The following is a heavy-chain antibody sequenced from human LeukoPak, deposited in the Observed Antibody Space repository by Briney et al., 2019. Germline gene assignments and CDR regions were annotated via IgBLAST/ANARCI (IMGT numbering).Heavy chain of an antibody. CDR1: GGSISSSNW. CDR3: ARSLNLPFEYSSSFYMDV. V-gene: IGHV4-4*02. Sequence: SETLSLTCAVSGGSISSSNWWSWVRQPPGKGLEWIGEIYHSGSTNYNPSLKSRVTMSVDTSKNQFSLKLSSVTAADTAVYYCARSLNLPFEYSSSFYMDVWGKGTTVTVSS. J-gene: IGHJ6*03. D-gene: IGHD6-6*01. CDR2: IYHSGST.